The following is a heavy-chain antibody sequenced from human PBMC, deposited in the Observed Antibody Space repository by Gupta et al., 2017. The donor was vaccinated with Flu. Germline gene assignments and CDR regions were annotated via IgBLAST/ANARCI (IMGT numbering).Heavy chain of an antibody. J-gene: IGHJ6*02. D-gene: IGHD3-22*01. CDR2: IDPSDSYT. V-gene: IGHV5-10-1*01. CDR3: ARHPSPYYDSSGYSRSGMDV. CDR1: GDSFNTYW. Sequence: VQLVQSGAEVKKPGESLRTSCKGSGDSFNTYWITWVRQMLGKGLEWMGRIDPSDSYTNYSPSFQGHVTISADKSISTAYLQWSSLKASDTAMYYCARHPSPYYDSSGYSRSGMDVWGQGTTVTVSS.